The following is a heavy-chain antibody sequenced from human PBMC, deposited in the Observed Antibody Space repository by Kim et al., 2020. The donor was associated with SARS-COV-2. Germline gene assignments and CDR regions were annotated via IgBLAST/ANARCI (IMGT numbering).Heavy chain of an antibody. CDR3: TRGARIVGATSFDY. D-gene: IGHD1-26*01. V-gene: IGHV3-49*03. Sequence: GGSLRLSCTASGFTFGDYAMSWFRQAPGKGLEWVGFIRSKAYGGTTEYAASVKGRFTISRDDSKSIAYLQMNSLKTEDTAVYYCTRGARIVGATSFDYWGQGTLVTVSS. CDR2: IRSKAYGGTT. J-gene: IGHJ4*02. CDR1: GFTFGDYA.